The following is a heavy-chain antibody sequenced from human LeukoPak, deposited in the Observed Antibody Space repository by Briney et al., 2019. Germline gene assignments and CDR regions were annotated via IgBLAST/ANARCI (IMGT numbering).Heavy chain of an antibody. CDR2: INPNSGGT. D-gene: IGHD3-16*01. Sequence: ASVKVSCTASGYTFTGYYIHWVRQAPGQGLEWMGWINPNSGGTNYAQKFQGRVTMTRDTSISTAYMELSRLRSDDTAVYYCARGKAGGGSDAFDIWGQGTMVTVSS. CDR3: ARGKAGGGSDAFDI. CDR1: GYTFTGYY. V-gene: IGHV1-2*02. J-gene: IGHJ3*02.